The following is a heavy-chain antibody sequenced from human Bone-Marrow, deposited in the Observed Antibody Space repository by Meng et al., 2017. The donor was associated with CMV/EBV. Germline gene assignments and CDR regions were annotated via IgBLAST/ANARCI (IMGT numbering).Heavy chain of an antibody. CDR1: GFTFSSYG. CDR3: ARAGITMVRGVYYYYGMDD. Sequence: GESLKISCAASGFTFSSYGMHWVRQAPGKGLEWVAFIRYDGSNKYYADSVKGRFTISRDNSKNTLYLQMNSLRAEDTAVYYCARAGITMVRGVYYYYGMDDWGQGTTVTVSS. J-gene: IGHJ6*02. V-gene: IGHV3-30*02. D-gene: IGHD3-10*01. CDR2: IRYDGSNK.